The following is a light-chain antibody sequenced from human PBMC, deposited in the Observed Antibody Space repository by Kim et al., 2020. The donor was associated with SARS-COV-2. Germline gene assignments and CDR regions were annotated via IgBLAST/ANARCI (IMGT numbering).Light chain of an antibody. CDR2: QDS. J-gene: IGLJ1*01. CDR3: QAWDSSTEV. CDR1: KLGDKY. Sequence: SVAPGQTASTTCSGDKLGDKYAFWYQQKPGQSPVLVIYQDSKRPSGIPELFSGSNSENTATLTISGTQAMDEADYYCQAWDSSTEVFGTGTKVTVL. V-gene: IGLV3-1*01.